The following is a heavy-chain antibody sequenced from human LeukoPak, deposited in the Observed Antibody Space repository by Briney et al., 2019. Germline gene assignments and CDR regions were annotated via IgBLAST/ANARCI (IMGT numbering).Heavy chain of an antibody. CDR2: INPNSGDT. Sequence: ALVKVSCKASGYTFTAYYIHWVRQAPGQGLEWMGWINPNSGDTNYAQNFQGRVTMTRDTSISTAYIELSRLRSDDTAVYYCARAKLRASAGIHLGFDPWGQGTLVTVSS. J-gene: IGHJ5*02. V-gene: IGHV1-2*02. CDR1: GYTFTAYY. D-gene: IGHD6-13*01. CDR3: ARAKLRASAGIHLGFDP.